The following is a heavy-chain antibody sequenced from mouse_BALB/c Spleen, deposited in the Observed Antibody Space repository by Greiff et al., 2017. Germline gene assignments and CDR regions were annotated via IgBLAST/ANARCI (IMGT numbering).Heavy chain of an antibody. CDR1: GFTFSSYA. V-gene: IGHV5-9-4*01. CDR2: ISSGGSYT. D-gene: IGHD1-1*01. CDR3: ARRYGSSYAMDY. Sequence: EVQRVESGGGLVKPGGSLKLSCAASGFTFSSYAMSWVRQSPEKRLEWVAEISSGGSYTYYPDTVTGRFTISRDNAKNTLYLEMSSLRSEDTAMYYCARRYGSSYAMDYWGQGTSVTVSS. J-gene: IGHJ4*01.